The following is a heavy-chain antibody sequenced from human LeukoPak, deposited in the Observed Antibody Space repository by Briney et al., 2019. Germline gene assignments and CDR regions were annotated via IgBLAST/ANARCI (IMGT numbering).Heavy chain of an antibody. CDR2: IYSNGNT. CDR3: ARSATVTTGYFDY. V-gene: IGHV4-39*07. CDR1: GGSISGAGRY. D-gene: IGHD4-17*01. J-gene: IGHJ4*02. Sequence: SETLSLTCAVSGGSISGAGRYWGWIHQSQGKGLDWIGSIYSNGNTYYNPSVKSRVTMSVDTSKNQFSLKLTSMTAAETAVYYCARSATVTTGYFDYWGQGALVTVSS.